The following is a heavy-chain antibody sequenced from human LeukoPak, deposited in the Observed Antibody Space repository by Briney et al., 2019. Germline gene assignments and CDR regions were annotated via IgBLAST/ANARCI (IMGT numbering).Heavy chain of an antibody. V-gene: IGHV3-48*01. CDR3: ARDPEAGTFDY. CDR1: GFTFSSYS. CDR2: ISSSSSTI. D-gene: IGHD6-19*01. Sequence: GGSLRLSCAASGFTFSSYSMNWVRQPPGKGLAWVSYISSSSSTIYYADSVKGRFTISRDNAKNSLYLQMNSLRAEDTAVYYCARDPEAGTFDYWGQGTLVTVSS. J-gene: IGHJ4*02.